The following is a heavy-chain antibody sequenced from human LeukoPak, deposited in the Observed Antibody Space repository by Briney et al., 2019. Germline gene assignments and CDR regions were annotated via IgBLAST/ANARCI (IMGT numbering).Heavy chain of an antibody. Sequence: GRSLRLSCAASGFTFSSYAMHWVRQAPGKGLEWVAVISYDGSNKYYADSVKGRFTISRDNSKNTLYLQMNSLRAEDTAVYYCAKAPYYYGSGKGDGMDVWGQGTTVTVSS. CDR2: ISYDGSNK. V-gene: IGHV3-30-3*01. J-gene: IGHJ6*02. CDR1: GFTFSSYA. D-gene: IGHD3-10*01. CDR3: AKAPYYYGSGKGDGMDV.